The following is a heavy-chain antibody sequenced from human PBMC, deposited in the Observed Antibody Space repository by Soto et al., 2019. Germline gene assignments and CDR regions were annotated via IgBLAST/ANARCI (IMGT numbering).Heavy chain of an antibody. D-gene: IGHD6-13*01. CDR1: GYTFTSYY. J-gene: IGHJ6*02. CDR3: ARGGIAAAGTGPIELYYYHGMDV. Sequence: ASVKVSCKASGYTFTSYYMHWVRQAPGQGLEWMGIINPSGGSTSYAQKFQGRVTMTRDTSTSTVYMELSSLRSEDTAVYYCARGGIAAAGTGPIELYYYHGMDVWGQGTTVTVSS. V-gene: IGHV1-46*01. CDR2: INPSGGST.